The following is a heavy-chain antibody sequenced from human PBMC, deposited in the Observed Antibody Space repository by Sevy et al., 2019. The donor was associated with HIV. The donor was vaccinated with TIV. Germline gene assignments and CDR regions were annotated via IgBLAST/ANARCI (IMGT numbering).Heavy chain of an antibody. CDR3: ARFPPQRAFDI. CDR2: VSYDGSNT. CDR1: GFAFSDYA. J-gene: IGHJ3*02. V-gene: IGHV3-30-3*01. Sequence: GGSLRLSCEAFGFAFSDYAMHWVRQVPGKGLEWLAVVSYDGSNTSYADSVKGRFTVSRDNSKNSLYLQMNSLRRDDTAVFYCARFPPQRAFDIWGQGTTVTVSS.